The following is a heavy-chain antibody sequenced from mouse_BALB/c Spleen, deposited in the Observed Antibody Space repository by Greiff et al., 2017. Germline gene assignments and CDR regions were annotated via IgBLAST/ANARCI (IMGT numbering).Heavy chain of an antibody. CDR2: INPSTGYT. V-gene: IGHV1-7*01. D-gene: IGHD1-1*01. CDR1: GYTFTSYW. Sequence: VQLHQSGAELAKPGASVKMSCKASGYTFTSYWMHWVKQRPGQGLEWIGYINPSTGYTEYNQKFKDKATLTADKSSSTAYMQLSSLTSEDSAVYYCARTSYYYGSSSFSFDYWGQGTTLTVSS. J-gene: IGHJ2*01. CDR3: ARTSYYYGSSSFSFDY.